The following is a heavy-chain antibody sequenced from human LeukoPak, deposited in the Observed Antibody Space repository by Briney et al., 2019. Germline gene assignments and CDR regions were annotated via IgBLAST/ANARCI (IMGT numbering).Heavy chain of an antibody. D-gene: IGHD3-22*01. CDR3: ATLNMIHWGAFDI. V-gene: IGHV1-24*01. J-gene: IGHJ3*02. CDR2: FAPEDGEI. Sequence: ASVKVSCKVSGYTLNELSMHWVRQAPGKGLVWMGGFAPEDGEIIYAQKFQGRVTMTEDTPTDTAYMELSSLRSEDTAVYYCATLNMIHWGAFDIWGQGTMVTVSS. CDR1: GYTLNELS.